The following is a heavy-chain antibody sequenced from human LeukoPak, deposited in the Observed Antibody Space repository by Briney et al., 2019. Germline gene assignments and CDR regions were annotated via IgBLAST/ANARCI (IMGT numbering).Heavy chain of an antibody. CDR2: INHSGST. CDR3: ARTRFLYCSGGSCYSGWFDP. Sequence: SETLSLTCAVYGGSFSDYYWSWIRQPPGKGLEWIGEINHSGSTNYNPSLKSRVTISLATSKNQSSLKLSSVTAADTAVYYCARTRFLYCSGGSCYSGWFDPWGQGTLVTVSS. CDR1: GGSFSDYY. V-gene: IGHV4-34*01. D-gene: IGHD2-15*01. J-gene: IGHJ5*02.